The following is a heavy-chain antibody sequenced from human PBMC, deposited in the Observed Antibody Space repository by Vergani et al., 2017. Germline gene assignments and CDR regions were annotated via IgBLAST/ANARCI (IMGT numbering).Heavy chain of an antibody. V-gene: IGHV1-69*18. CDR3: ASRYCTNGVCYRKDYYYYGMDV. CDR2: IIPIFGTA. D-gene: IGHD2-8*01. J-gene: IGHJ6*02. Sequence: QVQLVQSGAEVKKPGSSVKVSCKASGGTFSSYAISWVRQAPGQGLEWMGRIIPIFGTANYAQKFQGRGTITADESTSTAYMALSSLRSEDTAVYYCASRYCTNGVCYRKDYYYYGMDVWGQGTTVTVSS. CDR1: GGTFSSYA.